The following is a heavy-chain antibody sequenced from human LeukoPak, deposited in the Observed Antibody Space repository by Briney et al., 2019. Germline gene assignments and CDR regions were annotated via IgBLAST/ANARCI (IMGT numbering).Heavy chain of an antibody. V-gene: IGHV1-69*05. CDR1: GGTFSSYA. Sequence: SVKVSCKASGGTFSSYAISWVRQAPGQGLEWMGGIIPIFGTANYAQKFQGRVTMTTDTSTSTAYMELRSLRSDDTAVYYCARGEDNWNHFDYWGQGTLVTVSS. CDR2: IIPIFGTA. D-gene: IGHD1-1*01. J-gene: IGHJ4*02. CDR3: ARGEDNWNHFDY.